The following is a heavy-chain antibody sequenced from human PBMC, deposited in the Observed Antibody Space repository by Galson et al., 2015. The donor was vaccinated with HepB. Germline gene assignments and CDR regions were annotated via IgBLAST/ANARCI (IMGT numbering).Heavy chain of an antibody. D-gene: IGHD6-13*01. CDR3: TRDSSSAWYTFQY. J-gene: IGHJ4*02. Sequence: SLRLSCAAPGFTFGEYVMSWVRQAPGKGLEWVGFIRSKAYGGTTEYAASVKGRFTISRDDSKSIAYLQMNSLKTEDTAVYYCTRDSSSAWYTFQYWGQGTLVTVSS. V-gene: IGHV3-49*04. CDR2: IRSKAYGGTT. CDR1: GFTFGEYV.